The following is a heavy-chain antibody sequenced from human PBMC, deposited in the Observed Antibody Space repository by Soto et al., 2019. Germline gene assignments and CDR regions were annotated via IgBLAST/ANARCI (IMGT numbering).Heavy chain of an antibody. J-gene: IGHJ4*02. CDR2: IRSEAYSGTA. CDR3: SRNLQQAAPPGDF. Sequence: EVQLVESGGGLVEPGRSLRLSCTGSGFTFGDYAVSWVRQAPGKGLEWVGFIRSEAYSGTAEYAASVRGRFSISRDDFKSIAYLQMNSLKTEDTAVYYCSRNLQQAAPPGDFWGQGNLVTVSS. D-gene: IGHD6-13*01. V-gene: IGHV3-49*04. CDR1: GFTFGDYA.